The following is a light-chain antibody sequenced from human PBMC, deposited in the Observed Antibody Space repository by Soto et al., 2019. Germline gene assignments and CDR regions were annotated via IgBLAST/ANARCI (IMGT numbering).Light chain of an antibody. J-gene: IGLJ2*01. Sequence: SYELAQPPSVSVAPGQTATITCRGDKIGTKTVQWYQQRPGRAPVLVIYDDGGRPSGIPERFSGSNSGGTATLTISGVEVGEEADYYCQVWDRDSEHVVFGGGTKLTVL. CDR1: KIGTKT. CDR2: DDG. CDR3: QVWDRDSEHVV. V-gene: IGLV3-21*02.